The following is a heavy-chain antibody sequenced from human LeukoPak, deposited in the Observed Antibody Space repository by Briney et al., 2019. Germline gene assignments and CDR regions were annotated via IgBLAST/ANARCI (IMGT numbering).Heavy chain of an antibody. V-gene: IGHV3-30*02. CDR2: IRYDGSNK. J-gene: IGHJ3*02. CDR1: GFTFSSYG. Sequence: GGSLRLSCAASGFTFSSYGMHWVRQAPDKGLEWVAFIRYDGSNKYYADSVKGRFTISRDNSKNTLYLQMNSLRAEDTAVYYCAKDYGDYAPIAFDIWGQGTMVTVSS. D-gene: IGHD4-17*01. CDR3: AKDYGDYAPIAFDI.